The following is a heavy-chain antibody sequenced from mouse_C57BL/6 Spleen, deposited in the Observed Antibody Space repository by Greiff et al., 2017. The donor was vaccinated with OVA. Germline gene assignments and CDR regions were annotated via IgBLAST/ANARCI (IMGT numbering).Heavy chain of an antibody. CDR2: IRNKANNHAT. V-gene: IGHV6-6*01. CDR3: TPFYGNYPYFDV. CDR1: GFTFSDAW. J-gene: IGHJ1*03. D-gene: IGHD2-10*01. Sequence: EVKLLESGGGLVQPGGSMKLSCAASGFTFSDAWMDWVRQSPEKGLEWVAEIRNKANNHATYYAESVKGRFTISRDDSKSCVYLQMNSLRAEDTGIYYCTPFYGNYPYFDVWGTGTTVTVSS.